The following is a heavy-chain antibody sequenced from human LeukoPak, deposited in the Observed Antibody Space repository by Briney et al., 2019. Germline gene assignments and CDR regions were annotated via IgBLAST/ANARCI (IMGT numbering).Heavy chain of an antibody. Sequence: SETLSLTCAVYGGSFGGYYWSWIRQPPGKGLEWIGEINHSGSTNYNPSLKSRVTISVDTSKNQFSLKLSSVTAADTAVYYCARGQYSNYGRVAFDIWGQGTMVTVSS. V-gene: IGHV4-34*01. CDR2: INHSGST. D-gene: IGHD4-11*01. CDR3: ARGQYSNYGRVAFDI. J-gene: IGHJ3*02. CDR1: GGSFGGYY.